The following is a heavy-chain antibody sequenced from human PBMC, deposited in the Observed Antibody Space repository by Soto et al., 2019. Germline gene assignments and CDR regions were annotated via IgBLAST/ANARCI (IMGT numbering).Heavy chain of an antibody. V-gene: IGHV3-33*01. CDR1: GSTFSSYG. CDR3: ARDSRDIYDFWSGYLFDY. D-gene: IGHD3-3*01. CDR2: IWYDGSNK. J-gene: IGHJ4*02. Sequence: GGSLRLSCAASGSTFSSYGMHWVRQAPGKGLEWVAVIWYDGSNKYYADSVKGRFTISRGNSKNTLYLQMNSLRAEDTAVYYCARDSRDIYDFWSGYLFDYWGQGTLVTVSS.